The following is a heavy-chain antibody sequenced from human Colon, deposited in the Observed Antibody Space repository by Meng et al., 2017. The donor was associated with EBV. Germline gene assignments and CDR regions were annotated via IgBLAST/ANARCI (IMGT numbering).Heavy chain of an antibody. CDR2: IYYSGST. D-gene: IGHD6-19*01. J-gene: IGHJ4*02. CDR1: GGSVSSGGYS. V-gene: IGHV4-31*03. Sequence: QLQEAGRGLATPSATLSLTCTSSGGSVSSGGYSWSWIRQHPGKGLEWFGHIYYSGSTFYNPSLKRRVIISIDTSKNQFPLNLRSVTAADTAVYYCARVSSGWDYFDYWGQGTLVTVSS. CDR3: ARVSSGWDYFDY.